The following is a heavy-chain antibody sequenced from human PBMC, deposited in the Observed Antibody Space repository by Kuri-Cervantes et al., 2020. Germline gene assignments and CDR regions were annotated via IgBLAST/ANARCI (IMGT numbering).Heavy chain of an antibody. CDR1: GYTFTRYV. J-gene: IGHJ4*02. D-gene: IGHD3-22*01. CDR3: ARLSYYDSSGTW. CDR2: ISAYNGNT. Sequence: ASVKVSCKASGYTFTRYVISWARQAPGQGLEWMGWISAYNGNTNYAQKLQGRVTMTTDTSTSTAYMELRSLRSDDTAVYYCARLSYYDSSGTWWGQGTLVTVSS. V-gene: IGHV1-18*01.